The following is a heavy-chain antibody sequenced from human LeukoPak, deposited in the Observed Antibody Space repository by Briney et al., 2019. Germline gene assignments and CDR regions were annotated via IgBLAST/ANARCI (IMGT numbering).Heavy chain of an antibody. CDR2: INLKSGDT. D-gene: IGHD3-22*01. V-gene: IGHV1-2*02. Sequence: ASVKVSCKASGDTFTDSFFHWVRQAPGQGLEWMGYINLKSGDTNYTQKFQGRVTMTRDTSISTAYMELSRLRSDDTAVYYCARVSGLLIDYWGQGTLVIVSS. CDR3: ARVSGLLIDY. CDR1: GDTFTDSF. J-gene: IGHJ4*02.